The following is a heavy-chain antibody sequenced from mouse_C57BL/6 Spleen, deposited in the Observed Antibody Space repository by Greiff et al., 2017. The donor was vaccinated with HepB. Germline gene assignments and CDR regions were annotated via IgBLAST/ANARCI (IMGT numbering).Heavy chain of an antibody. D-gene: IGHD1-1*01. V-gene: IGHV1-15*01. Sequence: QVQLQQSGAELVRPGASVTLSCKASGYTFTDYEMHWVKQTPVHGLEWIGAIDPETGGTAHNQKFKGKAILTADKSSSTAYMELRSLTSEDSAIYYCTREESTTVVATSYFDYWGQGTTLTVSS. J-gene: IGHJ2*01. CDR3: TREESTTVVATSYFDY. CDR1: GYTFTDYE. CDR2: IDPETGGT.